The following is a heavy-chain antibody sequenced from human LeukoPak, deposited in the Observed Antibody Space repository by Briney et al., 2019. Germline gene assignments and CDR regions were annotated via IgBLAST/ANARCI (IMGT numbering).Heavy chain of an antibody. CDR2: IYHSGST. CDR3: ARAGRGVDY. V-gene: IGHV4-30-2*01. Sequence: SETLSLTCTVSGGSISSGGYYWSWIRQPPGKGLEWIGYIYHSGSTYYNPSLKSRVTISVDRSKNQFSLKRSSVTAADTAVYYCARAGRGVDYWGQGTLVTVSS. CDR1: GGSISSGGYY. J-gene: IGHJ4*02. D-gene: IGHD3-10*01.